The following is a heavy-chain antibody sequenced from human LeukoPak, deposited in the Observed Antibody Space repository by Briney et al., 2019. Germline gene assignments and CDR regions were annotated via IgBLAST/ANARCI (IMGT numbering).Heavy chain of an antibody. CDR3: AKGYGSGSELDY. CDR1: GFTFSIYS. V-gene: IGHV3-48*01. CDR2: ISSSSSTI. J-gene: IGHJ4*02. D-gene: IGHD3-10*01. Sequence: GGSLRLSCAASGFTFSIYSMNWVRQAPGKGLEWVSYISSSSSTILYADSVKGRFTISRDNSKNTLYLQMNSLRAEDTAVYYCAKGYGSGSELDYWGQGTLVTVSS.